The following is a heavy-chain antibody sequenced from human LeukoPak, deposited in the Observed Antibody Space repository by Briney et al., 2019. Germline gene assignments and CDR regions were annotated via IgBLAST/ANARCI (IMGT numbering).Heavy chain of an antibody. CDR2: ISAYNGNT. CDR3: ARVMEAYYDFWSGYQDYYGMDV. J-gene: IGHJ6*02. Sequence: ASVKVSCKASGYTFTSYGISWVRQAPGQGLEWMGWISAYNGNTNYAQKLQGRVTMTTDTSTSTAHMELRSLRSDDTAVYYCARVMEAYYDFWSGYQDYYGMDVWGQGTTVTVSS. V-gene: IGHV1-18*01. D-gene: IGHD3-3*01. CDR1: GYTFTSYG.